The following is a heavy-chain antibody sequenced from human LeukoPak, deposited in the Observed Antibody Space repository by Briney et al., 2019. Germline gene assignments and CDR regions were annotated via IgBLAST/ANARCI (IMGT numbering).Heavy chain of an antibody. CDR3: ARGLENFDY. CDR2: INPDSGGT. V-gene: IGHV1-2*06. CDR1: GCTFIGFY. Sequence: GASVKVSCKSSGCTFIGFYMHWVRQAPGQGLEWMGRINPDSGGTNYAQKFQGRVTMTRDTSISTAYMELSRLRSDDTAVYYCARGLENFDYWGQGTLVTVSS. J-gene: IGHJ4*02. D-gene: IGHD1-1*01.